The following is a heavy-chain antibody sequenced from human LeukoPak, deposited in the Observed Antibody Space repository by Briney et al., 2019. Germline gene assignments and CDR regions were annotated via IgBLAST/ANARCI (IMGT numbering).Heavy chain of an antibody. J-gene: IGHJ4*02. CDR1: GGSISSSSYY. CDR2: IYYSGST. V-gene: IGHV4-39*01. Sequence: SETLSLTCTVSGGSISSSSYYWGWIRQPPGKGLEWIGSIYYSGSTYYNPSLKSRVTISVGTSKNQFSLKLSSVTAADTAVYYCARAGGDSSSWFDGVFDYWGQGTLVTVSS. D-gene: IGHD6-13*01. CDR3: ARAGGDSSSWFDGVFDY.